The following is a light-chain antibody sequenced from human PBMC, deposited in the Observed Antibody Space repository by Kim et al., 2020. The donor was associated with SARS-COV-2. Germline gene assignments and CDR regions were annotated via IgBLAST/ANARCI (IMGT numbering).Light chain of an antibody. CDR2: YDS. CDR3: HVWDSSSDPYV. J-gene: IGLJ1*01. CDR1: NIGSKS. Sequence: SYELTQPPSVSVAPGKTARITCGGNNIGSKSVHWYQQKPGQAPVLVIYYDSDRPSGIPERFSGSNSGNTATLTISRVEAGDEADYYCHVWDSSSDPYVFGTGTKVTVL. V-gene: IGLV3-21*04.